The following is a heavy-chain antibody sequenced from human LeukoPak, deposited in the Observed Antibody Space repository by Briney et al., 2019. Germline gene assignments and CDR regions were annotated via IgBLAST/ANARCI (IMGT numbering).Heavy chain of an antibody. CDR2: ISRGSNSI. CDR3: ARAPPYCGGDCSDWYLDV. CDR1: GFTFSSYS. V-gene: IGHV3-21*01. D-gene: IGHD2-21*02. Sequence: GGSLRLSCAASGFTFSSYSMNWVRQAPGKGLEWVSSISRGSNSIYYADSVKGRFTISRDNAKNSLYLQMSSLRVEDTAVYYCARAPPYCGGDCSDWYLDVWGRGTLVTVSS. J-gene: IGHJ2*01.